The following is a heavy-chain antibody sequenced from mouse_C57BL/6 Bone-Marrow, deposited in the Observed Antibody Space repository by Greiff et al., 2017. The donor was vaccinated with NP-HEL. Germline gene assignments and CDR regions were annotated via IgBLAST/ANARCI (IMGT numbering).Heavy chain of an antibody. Sequence: ESGPGILQPSQTLSLTCSFSGFSLSTFGMGVGWIRQPSGKGLEWLAHIWWDDDKYYNPALKSWLTISTDTSKNQVFLKIANVDTADTATYYCARIDEAGRVYAMDYLGQGTSVTVSS. CDR3: ARIDEAGRVYAMDY. D-gene: IGHD4-1*01. CDR1: GFSLSTFGMG. J-gene: IGHJ4*01. CDR2: IWWDDDK. V-gene: IGHV8-8*01.